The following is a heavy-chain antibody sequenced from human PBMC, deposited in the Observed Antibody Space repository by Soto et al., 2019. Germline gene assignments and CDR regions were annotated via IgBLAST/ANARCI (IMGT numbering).Heavy chain of an antibody. CDR1: GGSISSYY. CDR3: ARDRMFDY. Sequence: SETLSLTCTFSGGSISSYYWSWIRQPPGKGLEWIGYIYYSGSTNYNPSLKSRVTISVDTSKNQFSLKLSSVTAADTAVYYCARDRMFDYWGQGTLVTVSS. J-gene: IGHJ4*02. V-gene: IGHV4-59*01. CDR2: IYYSGST.